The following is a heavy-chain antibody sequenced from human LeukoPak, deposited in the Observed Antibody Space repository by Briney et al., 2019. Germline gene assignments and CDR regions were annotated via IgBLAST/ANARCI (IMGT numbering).Heavy chain of an antibody. D-gene: IGHD7-27*01. CDR2: IIPIFGTA. CDR3: AILLERTGDLPDY. CDR1: GGTFSSYA. Sequence: ASVKVSCKASGGTFSSYAISWVRQAPGQGLEWMGGIIPIFGTANYAQKFQGRVTITADESTSTAYMELSSLRSEDTAVYYCAILLERTGDLPDYWGQGTLVTVS. V-gene: IGHV1-69*13. J-gene: IGHJ4*02.